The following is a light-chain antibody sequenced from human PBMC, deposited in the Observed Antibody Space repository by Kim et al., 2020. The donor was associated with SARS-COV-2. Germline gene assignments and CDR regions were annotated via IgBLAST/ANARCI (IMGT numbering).Light chain of an antibody. CDR1: QSVSSSY. CDR3: QQYGSSPLT. V-gene: IGKV3-20*01. J-gene: IGKJ4*01. CDR2: GAS. Sequence: SPGERATLSSRASQSVSSSYLAWYQQKPGQAPRHLIYGASSRATGIPDRFSGSGSGTDFTLTISRLEPEDFAVYYCQQYGSSPLTFGGGTKVDIK.